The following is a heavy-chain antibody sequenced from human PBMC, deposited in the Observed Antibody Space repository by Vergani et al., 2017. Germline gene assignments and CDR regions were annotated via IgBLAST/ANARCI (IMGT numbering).Heavy chain of an antibody. V-gene: IGHV4-34*01. CDR3: ARGPRWRPSRAFDI. CDR1: GGSFSGYY. J-gene: IGHJ3*02. D-gene: IGHD4-23*01. CDR2: INHSGST. Sequence: QVQLQQWGAGLLKPSETLSLTCAVYGGSFSGYYWRWIRQPPGKGLEWIGEINHSGSTNYNPSLKSRVTISVDTSMNQFSLKLSSVPAADTAVYYCARGPRWRPSRAFDIWGQGTMVTVSS.